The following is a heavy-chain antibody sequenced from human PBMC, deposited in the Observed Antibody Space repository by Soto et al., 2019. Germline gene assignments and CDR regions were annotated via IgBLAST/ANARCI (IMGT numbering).Heavy chain of an antibody. CDR2: ISGSGGST. CDR1: GFTFSIYA. Sequence: GGSLRLSCAASGFTFSIYAMSWVRQAPGKGLEWVSAISGSGGSTYYADSVKGRFTISRDNSKNTLYLQMNSLRAEDTAVYYCAKGGGWGSYGMDVWGQGTTVTVSS. CDR3: AKGGGWGSYGMDV. V-gene: IGHV3-23*01. J-gene: IGHJ6*02. D-gene: IGHD2-15*01.